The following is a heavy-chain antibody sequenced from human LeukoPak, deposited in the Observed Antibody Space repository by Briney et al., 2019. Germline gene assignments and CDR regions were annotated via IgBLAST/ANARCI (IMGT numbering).Heavy chain of an antibody. Sequence: SGTLSLTCAVSGGSISSSNWWNWVRQTPGKGLEWIGEIYHRGNTHYNPSLKSRVTMSVDTSTNQFSLRVNSVTAADTAVYYCARDSYGYCSGGSCYLIDYWGQGTLVTVSS. D-gene: IGHD2-15*01. CDR1: GGSISSSNW. CDR3: ARDSYGYCSGGSCYLIDY. J-gene: IGHJ4*02. CDR2: IYHRGNT. V-gene: IGHV4-4*02.